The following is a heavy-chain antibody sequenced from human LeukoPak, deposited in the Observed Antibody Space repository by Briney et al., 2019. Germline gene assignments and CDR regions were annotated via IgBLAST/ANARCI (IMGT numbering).Heavy chain of an antibody. Sequence: SVKVSCKASGGTFSSYAINWVRQAPGQGLEWMGGIIPIFGTPNYAQKFQGRVTITADESTSTAYMELSSLRSEDTAVYYCARILYYYDSSGYHDVFDIWGQGAMVTVSS. CDR1: GGTFSSYA. J-gene: IGHJ3*02. CDR3: ARILYYYDSSGYHDVFDI. D-gene: IGHD3-22*01. V-gene: IGHV1-69*13. CDR2: IIPIFGTP.